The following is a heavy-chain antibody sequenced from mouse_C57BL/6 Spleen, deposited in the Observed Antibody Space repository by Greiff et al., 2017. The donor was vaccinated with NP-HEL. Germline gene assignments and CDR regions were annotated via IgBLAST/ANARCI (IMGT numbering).Heavy chain of an antibody. CDR2: IDPSDSET. CDR1: GYTFTSYW. CDR3: AKTAQAPYYYAMDY. D-gene: IGHD3-2*02. Sequence: QVQLQQPGAELVRPGSSVKLSCKASGYTFTSYWMHWVKQRPIQGLEWIGNIDPSDSETHYNQKFKDKATLTVDKSASTAYMQLSSLTSEYSAVCYCAKTAQAPYYYAMDYWGQGTSVTVSS. J-gene: IGHJ4*01. V-gene: IGHV1-52*01.